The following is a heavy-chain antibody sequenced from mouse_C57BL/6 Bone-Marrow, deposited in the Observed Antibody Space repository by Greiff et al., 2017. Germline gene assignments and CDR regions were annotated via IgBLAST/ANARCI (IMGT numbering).Heavy chain of an antibody. D-gene: IGHD4-1*01. CDR1: GYSITSGYY. V-gene: IGHV3-6*01. CDR2: ISYDGSN. CDR3: AREDWDYATDY. J-gene: IGHJ4*01. Sequence: ESGPGLVKPSQSLSLTCSVTGYSITSGYYWNWIRQFPGNKLEWMGYISYDGSNNYNPSLKNRISITRDTSKNQFFLKLNSVSTEDTATYYCAREDWDYATDYWGQGTSVTVSS.